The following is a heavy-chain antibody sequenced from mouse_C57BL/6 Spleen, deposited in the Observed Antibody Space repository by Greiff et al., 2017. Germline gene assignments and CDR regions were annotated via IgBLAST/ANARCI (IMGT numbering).Heavy chain of an antibody. CDR1: GYTFTSYW. CDR2: IYPGSGST. V-gene: IGHV1-55*01. J-gene: IGHJ1*03. D-gene: IGHD1-1*01. Sequence: QVQLQQPGAELVKPGASVKMSCKASGYTFTSYWITWVKQSPGQGLEWIGDIYPGSGSTNYNEKFKSKATLTVDTSSSTTYMQLSSLTSEDSAVYICASDYCGSSYWYFGVWGTGTTVTVAS. CDR3: ASDYCGSSYWYFGV.